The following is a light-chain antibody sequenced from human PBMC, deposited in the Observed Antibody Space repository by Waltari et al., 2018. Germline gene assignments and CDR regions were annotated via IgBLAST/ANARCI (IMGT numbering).Light chain of an antibody. V-gene: IGLV3-21*04. CDR1: HIGSKS. CDR2: YDS. Sequence: SYVLTQPPSVPVAPGKNARITWRGNHIGSKSGHLYRQKPGQAPVVVMSYDSDRPSGIPERFSGSNSGNTATLTITRVEAGDEADYYCQVWDRNPDHTEVFGGGTRVTVL. J-gene: IGLJ3*02. CDR3: QVWDRNPDHTEV.